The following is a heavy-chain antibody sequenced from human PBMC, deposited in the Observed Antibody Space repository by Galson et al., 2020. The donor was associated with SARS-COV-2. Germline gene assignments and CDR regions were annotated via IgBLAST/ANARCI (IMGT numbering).Heavy chain of an antibody. CDR2: FSANGVVP. D-gene: IGHD3-9*01. CDR3: AKVDGPWERYFYEGSSHYFDH. Sequence: GGSLRLSCSASGFSFYSYAVSWIAQAPGKGRDWVASFSANGVVPYLADPVKGRFNMSRDTSKNTVSLLMNSLRADDSGTYYCAKVDGPWERYFYEGSSHYFDHWGQGALVTVSS. CDR1: GFSFYSYA. V-gene: IGHV3-23*01. J-gene: IGHJ5*02.